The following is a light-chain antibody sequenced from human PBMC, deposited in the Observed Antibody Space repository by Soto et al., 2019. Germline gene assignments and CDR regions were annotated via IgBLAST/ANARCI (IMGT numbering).Light chain of an antibody. CDR1: SSNIGAGYD. V-gene: IGLV1-40*01. Sequence: QPVLTQPPSVSGAPGQRVTISCTGSSSNIGAGYDVHWYQQLPGTAPKLLIYGNSNRPSGVPDRFSGSKSGTSASLAITGLLAEDEADYYCQSYDSSLSVLYVFGTGTKLTVL. J-gene: IGLJ1*01. CDR3: QSYDSSLSVLYV. CDR2: GNS.